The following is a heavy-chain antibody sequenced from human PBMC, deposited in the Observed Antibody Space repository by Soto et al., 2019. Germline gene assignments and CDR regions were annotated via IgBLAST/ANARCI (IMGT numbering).Heavy chain of an antibody. D-gene: IGHD2-2*01. CDR3: TTAGGFRYCSSTSCLELYYYYGMDV. CDR1: GFTFSNDW. J-gene: IGHJ6*02. V-gene: IGHV3-15*01. Sequence: GGSLRLSCAASGFTFSNDWMSWVRQAPGKGLEWVGRIKSKTDGGTTDYAAPVKGRFTISRDDSKNTLYLQMNSLKTEDTSVYYCTTAGGFRYCSSTSCLELYYYYGMDVWGQGTTVTVSS. CDR2: IKSKTDGGTT.